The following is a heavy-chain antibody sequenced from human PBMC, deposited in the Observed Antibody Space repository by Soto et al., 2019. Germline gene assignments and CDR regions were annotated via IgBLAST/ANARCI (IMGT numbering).Heavy chain of an antibody. Sequence: GSLRLSCAASGYTFSSYWMHWVRQAPGKGLVWVSRVNGDGSSTSYADPVKGRFTISRDNSKNTLYLQMNSLRAEDTAVYYCAKDGSGYAFDIWGQGTMVTVSS. CDR2: VNGDGSST. J-gene: IGHJ3*02. V-gene: IGHV3-74*01. D-gene: IGHD3-22*01. CDR1: GYTFSSYW. CDR3: AKDGSGYAFDI.